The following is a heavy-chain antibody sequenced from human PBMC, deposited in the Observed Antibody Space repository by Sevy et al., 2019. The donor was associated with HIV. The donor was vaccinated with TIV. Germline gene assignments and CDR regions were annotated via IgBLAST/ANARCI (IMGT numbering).Heavy chain of an antibody. V-gene: IGHV3-23*01. D-gene: IGHD6-13*01. CDR2: ISESGGAT. J-gene: IGHJ3*01. CDR3: AKGRSWYDAFDV. Sequence: GGSLRLSCAASGFTFRNYAMTWVRQAPGKGLEWVSGISESGGATYYADSVKGRFTISRDNSKITLYLQMNSLRADDTAVYYCAKGRSWYDAFDVWGQGTMVTVSS. CDR1: GFTFRNYA.